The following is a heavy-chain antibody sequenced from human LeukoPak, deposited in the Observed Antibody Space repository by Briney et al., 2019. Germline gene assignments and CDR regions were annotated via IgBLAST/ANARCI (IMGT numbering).Heavy chain of an antibody. CDR3: ATDSPETAAFDY. CDR1: GFSFSTYS. CDR2: IVGSSSNI. V-gene: IGHV3-48*04. Sequence: GGSLRLACTASGFSFSTYSMNWVRQAPGKGLEWVSYIVGSSSNIYYADSVKGRFTISRDNAKNSLYLQMDSLRAEDTAVYYCATDSPETAAFDYWGQGTLVTVSS. J-gene: IGHJ4*02. D-gene: IGHD1-1*01.